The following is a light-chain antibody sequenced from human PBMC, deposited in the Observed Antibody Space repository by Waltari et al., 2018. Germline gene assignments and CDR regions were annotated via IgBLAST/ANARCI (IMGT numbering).Light chain of an antibody. V-gene: IGKV1-33*01. CDR3: QQYDNLPE. CDR1: QDKSNH. Sequence: DIQMTQYPSSLSASVGDRVTITCQARQDKSNHLNWDQQKPGKAPKLLIYDASNLETGAPTRFSGSGSGTDVTFTISSLQPEDSATEYCQQYDNLPEFGPATKVDIK. CDR2: DAS. J-gene: IGKJ3*01.